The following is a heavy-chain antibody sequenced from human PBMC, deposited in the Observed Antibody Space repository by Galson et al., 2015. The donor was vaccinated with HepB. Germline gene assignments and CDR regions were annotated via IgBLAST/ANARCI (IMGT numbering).Heavy chain of an antibody. CDR3: ARGTCSGGSCYSADY. D-gene: IGHD2-15*01. V-gene: IGHV1-2*02. J-gene: IGHJ4*02. CDR2: INPNSGGT. Sequence: SVKVSCKASGSTFTGFYMHWVRQAPGQGLEWMGWINPNSGGTNYAQKFQGRVTMTRDTSISTAYMELSRLRSDDTAVYYCARGTCSGGSCYSADYWGQGTLVTVSS. CDR1: GSTFTGFY.